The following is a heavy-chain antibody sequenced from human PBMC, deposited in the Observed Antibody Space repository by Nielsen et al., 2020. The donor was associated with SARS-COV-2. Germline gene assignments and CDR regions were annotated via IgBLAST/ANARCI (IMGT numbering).Heavy chain of an antibody. V-gene: IGHV4-31*03. CDR3: ARAVVPTSPTAYYYCHMDV. D-gene: IGHD2-2*01. CDR2: IDDRGSA. CDR1: GGSIRRGDYA. Sequence: SETLSLTCSVSGGSIRRGDYAWSWIRQHPGKGLEWVGFIDDRGSAYYNAALRSRATISADTSNNQLSLKLNSLTAADTATYFCARAVVPTSPTAYYYCHMDVWGKGTTVTVSS. J-gene: IGHJ6*03.